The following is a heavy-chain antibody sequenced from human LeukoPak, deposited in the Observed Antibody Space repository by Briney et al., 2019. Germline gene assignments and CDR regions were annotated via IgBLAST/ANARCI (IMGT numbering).Heavy chain of an antibody. Sequence: GGSLRLSCAASGFTVSSNYMSWVRQAPGKGLEWVSVIYSGGSTYYADSVKGRFTISRDNSKNTLYLQMNSLRAEDTAVYYCAREAVTTEGYYYYYMDVWGKGTTVTISS. CDR2: IYSGGST. V-gene: IGHV3-66*01. J-gene: IGHJ6*03. D-gene: IGHD4-17*01. CDR3: AREAVTTEGYYYYYMDV. CDR1: GFTVSSNY.